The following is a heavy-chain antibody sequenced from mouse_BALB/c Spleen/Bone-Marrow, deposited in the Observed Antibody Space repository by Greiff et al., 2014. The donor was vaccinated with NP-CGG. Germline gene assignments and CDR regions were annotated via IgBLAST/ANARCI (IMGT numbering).Heavy chain of an antibody. CDR2: IWADGST. J-gene: IGHJ4*01. V-gene: IGHV2-9*02. Sequence: QVQLQQSGPGLVAPSQSLSITCTVSGFSLTSYGVHWVRQPPGKGLEWLGVIWADGSTNYNSALMSRLSISKDNSKSQVFLKMNSLQTDDTAMYYRSRITTATGAMDYWGQGTSVTVSS. CDR1: GFSLTSYG. D-gene: IGHD1-2*01. CDR3: SRITTATGAMDY.